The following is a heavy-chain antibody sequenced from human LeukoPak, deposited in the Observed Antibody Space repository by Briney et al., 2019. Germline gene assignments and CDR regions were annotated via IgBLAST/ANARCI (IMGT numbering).Heavy chain of an antibody. D-gene: IGHD2-2*01. Sequence: GGSLRLSCAASGFTFNSYAMSWVRQAPGQGLEWVSTISGRSSSTYYADSVKGRFTISRDNSNNTLYLQMNSLRAEDTAVYYCARPYCSSTSCSPAPWGQGTLVTVSS. J-gene: IGHJ5*02. CDR3: ARPYCSSTSCSPAP. V-gene: IGHV3-23*01. CDR2: ISGRSSST. CDR1: GFTFNSYA.